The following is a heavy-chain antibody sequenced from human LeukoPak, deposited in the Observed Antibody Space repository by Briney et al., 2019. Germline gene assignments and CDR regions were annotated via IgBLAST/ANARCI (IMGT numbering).Heavy chain of an antibody. CDR2: ISWDGGTT. CDR1: GFTFDDYT. Sequence: GGSLRLSCAASGFTFDDYTLRWVRQAPGKGLEWVSLISWDGGTTYYADSVKGRFTIARDNSKNSLVLQMNSLRTEDSALYYCAKASLKGTGTTLDYWGQGTLVTVSS. CDR3: AKASLKGTGTTLDY. J-gene: IGHJ4*02. V-gene: IGHV3-43*01. D-gene: IGHD1-1*01.